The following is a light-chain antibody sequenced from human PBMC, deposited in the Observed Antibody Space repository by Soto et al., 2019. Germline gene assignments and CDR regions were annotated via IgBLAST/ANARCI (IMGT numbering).Light chain of an antibody. CDR3: QQGHSTPIT. CDR2: DAS. V-gene: IGKV1-39*01. CDR1: QSISRY. J-gene: IGKJ5*01. Sequence: DIQMTQSPSSLSASIGDRVILTSRASQSISRYLNWYQQKPGKAPKPLIHDASSLQSGVPSRFSGSGSGTDFTLTISSLQPEDFATYYCQQGHSTPITFGQGTQLEIK.